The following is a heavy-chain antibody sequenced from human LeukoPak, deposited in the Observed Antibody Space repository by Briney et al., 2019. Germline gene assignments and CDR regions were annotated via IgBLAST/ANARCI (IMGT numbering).Heavy chain of an antibody. CDR2: INPNSGGT. CDR1: GCTFTGYY. J-gene: IGHJ5*02. D-gene: IGHD3-10*01. V-gene: IGHV1-2*02. CDR3: ARDLTRESLWFDP. Sequence: GASVKVSCKASGCTFTGYYMHWVREAPGQGLEWMGWINPNSGGTNYAQKFQGRVTMTRDTSISTAYMELSRLRSDDTAVYYCARDLTRESLWFDPWGQGTLVTVSS.